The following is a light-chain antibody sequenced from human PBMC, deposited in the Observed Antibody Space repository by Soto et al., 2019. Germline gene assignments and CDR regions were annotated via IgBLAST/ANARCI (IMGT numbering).Light chain of an antibody. J-gene: IGKJ1*01. Sequence: DIVMTQSPATLSVSPGERATLSCRASQSVSSNLAWYQQKPGQAPRLLIYGASTRATGIPVRFSASGSGTEFTLTISSLQSEDFAIYYCQQYNNLPRTFGQGTKVGIK. V-gene: IGKV3-15*01. CDR2: GAS. CDR1: QSVSSN. CDR3: QQYNNLPRT.